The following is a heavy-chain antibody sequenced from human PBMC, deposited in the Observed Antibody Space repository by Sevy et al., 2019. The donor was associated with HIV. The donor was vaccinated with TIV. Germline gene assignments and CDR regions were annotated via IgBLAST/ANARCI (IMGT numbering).Heavy chain of an antibody. Sequence: GGSLRLSCAASGFTFSSYAMSWVRQAPGKGLEWVSAISGSGGSTYYADSVKGRFTISRDNSKNTLYLQMNSLRAEDTAVYYCAKGGGPLVYYYYMDVWGKGTTVTVSS. J-gene: IGHJ6*03. CDR2: ISGSGGST. V-gene: IGHV3-23*01. CDR1: GFTFSSYA. CDR3: AKGGGPLVYYYYMDV.